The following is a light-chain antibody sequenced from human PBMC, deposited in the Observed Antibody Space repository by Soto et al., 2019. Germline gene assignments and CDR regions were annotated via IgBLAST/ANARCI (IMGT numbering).Light chain of an antibody. J-gene: IGKJ2*01. CDR1: QSISDN. CDR2: AAS. V-gene: IGKV1-39*01. Sequence: EMTQSPSSLSASVGDRVTITCRASQSISDNVNWYQFQPGKAPKLLIYAASSLQTGVPSRFSGSGSGTDFALIISSLQPEDSATYYCQQSYGPPYTFRLGTKVEIK. CDR3: QQSYGPPYT.